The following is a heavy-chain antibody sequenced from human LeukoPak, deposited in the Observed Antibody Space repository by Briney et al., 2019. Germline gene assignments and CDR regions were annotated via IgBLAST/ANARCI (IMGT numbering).Heavy chain of an antibody. CDR3: ARDRVWTVLY. CDR1: GFSFSSYW. D-gene: IGHD6-13*01. CDR2: IKQDGSEK. V-gene: IGHV3-7*01. J-gene: IGHJ4*02. Sequence: GGSLRLSCAASGFSFSSYWMSWVRQAPGKGLEWVANIKQDGSEKYYVDSVKGRLTISRDNTKNSLYLHMNSLRAEDTATYYCARDRVWTVLYWGQGTLVTVSS.